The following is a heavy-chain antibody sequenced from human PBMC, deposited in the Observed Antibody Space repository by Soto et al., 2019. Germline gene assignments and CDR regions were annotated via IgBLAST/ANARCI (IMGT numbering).Heavy chain of an antibody. D-gene: IGHD2-2*01. V-gene: IGHV3-23*01. CDR1: GFTFSSYA. J-gene: IGHJ6*03. CDR2: ISGSGGST. Sequence: GGSLRLSCAASGFTFSSYAMSWVRQAPGKGLEWVSAISGSGGSTYYADSVKGRFTISRDNSKNTLYLQMNSLRAEDTAVYYCAKQVVCSSTGCYLYYYYYYRDVWGKGTTVTVSS. CDR3: AKQVVCSSTGCYLYYYYYYRDV.